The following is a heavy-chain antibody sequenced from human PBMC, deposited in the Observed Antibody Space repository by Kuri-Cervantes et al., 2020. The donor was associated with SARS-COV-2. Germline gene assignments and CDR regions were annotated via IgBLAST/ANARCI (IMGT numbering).Heavy chain of an antibody. CDR2: IYYSGST. V-gene: IGHV4-59*08. D-gene: IGHD6-13*01. CDR3: ARQDSSWTNYYYYYGMDV. Sequence: GSLRLSCTVSGGSISSYYWSWIRQPPGKGLEWIGYIYYSGSTNYNPSLKSRVTISVDTSKNQFSLKLSSVTAADTAVYYCARQDSSWTNYYYYYGMDVWGQGTTVTGSS. J-gene: IGHJ6*01. CDR1: GGSISSYY.